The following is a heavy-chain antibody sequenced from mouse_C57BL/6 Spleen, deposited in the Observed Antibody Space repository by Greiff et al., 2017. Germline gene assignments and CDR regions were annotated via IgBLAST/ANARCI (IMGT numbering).Heavy chain of an antibody. J-gene: IGHJ2*01. D-gene: IGHD1-1*01. CDR1: GFSLSTSGMG. CDR2: IYWDDDK. CDR3: ARRAEDYGSSYFDY. Sequence: QVTLKESGPGILQSSQTLSLTCSFSGFSLSTSGMGVSWIRQPSGKGLEWLAHIYWDDDKRYNPSLKSRLTISKDTSRNQVFLKITSVDTADTATYYCARRAEDYGSSYFDYWGQGTTLTVSS. V-gene: IGHV8-12*01.